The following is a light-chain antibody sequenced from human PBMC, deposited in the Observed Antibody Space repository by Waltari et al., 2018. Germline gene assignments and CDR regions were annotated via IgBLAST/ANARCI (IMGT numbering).Light chain of an antibody. Sequence: DIQLTQSPSTLSVSVGDRVTITCRASQSISSWLAWYQQKPGKAPKLLIYKASSLESGVPSRFSGSGSGTEFTLTISSLQPDDCATYYCQQYHSYRTFGQGTKVEIK. CDR3: QQYHSYRT. CDR1: QSISSW. V-gene: IGKV1-5*03. CDR2: KAS. J-gene: IGKJ1*01.